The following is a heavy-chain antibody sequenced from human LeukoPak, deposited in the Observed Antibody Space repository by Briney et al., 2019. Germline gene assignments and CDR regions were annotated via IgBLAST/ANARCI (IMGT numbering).Heavy chain of an antibody. CDR1: GFTFSSYA. CDR2: LSGGGGST. D-gene: IGHD2-21*02. J-gene: IGHJ4*02. V-gene: IGHV3-23*01. CDR3: ARYSGQRTGDWYFHY. Sequence: GGSLRLSCAASGFTFSSYAMSWVRQAPGKGLEWVSTLSGGGGSTYYADSVKGRFTISRDSSKNTLYLEMNSLRADDTGVYYCARYSGQRTGDWYFHYWGQGTLVTVSS.